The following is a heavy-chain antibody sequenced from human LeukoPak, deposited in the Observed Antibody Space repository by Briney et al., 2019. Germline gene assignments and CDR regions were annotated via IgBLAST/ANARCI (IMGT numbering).Heavy chain of an antibody. Sequence: GGSLSLSRAPSVFTLSIYSMDGVRPAAGKEVEWVSSISSSGSYIYLADSLQGRFTISRDNAQNSLYLQVNSRRGEDAAVYYCAREDASSWDYWGQGILVTVSS. V-gene: IGHV3-21*01. J-gene: IGHJ4*02. CDR2: ISSSGSYI. D-gene: IGHD6-13*01. CDR3: AREDASSWDY. CDR1: VFTLSIYS.